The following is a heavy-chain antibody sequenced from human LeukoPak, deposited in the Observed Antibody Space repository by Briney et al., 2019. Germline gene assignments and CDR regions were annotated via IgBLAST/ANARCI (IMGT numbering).Heavy chain of an antibody. V-gene: IGHV1-2*02. D-gene: IGHD1-26*01. CDR2: INPNSGGT. CDR3: ARDLEWELLGFDY. J-gene: IGHJ4*02. Sequence: ASVKVSCKASGYTFTGYYMHWVRQAPGQGLEWMGWINPNSGGTNYAQKFQGRVTMTRDTSISTAYMELSRLRSDDTAVYYCARDLEWELLGFDYWGQGTLVTVSS. CDR1: GYTFTGYY.